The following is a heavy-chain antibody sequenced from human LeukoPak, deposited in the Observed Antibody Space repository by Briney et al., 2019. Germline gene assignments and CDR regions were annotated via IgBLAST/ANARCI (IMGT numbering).Heavy chain of an antibody. CDR3: ARDTITIFGVVIGWFDP. V-gene: IGHV1-3*01. CDR1: GYTFTSYA. CDR2: INAGNGNT. Sequence: ASVKVSCKASGYTFTSYAMHWVRQAPGQRLEWTGWINAGNGNTKYSQKFQGRVTITRGTSASTAYMELSSLRSEDTAVYYCARDTITIFGVVIGWFDPWGQGTLVTVSS. D-gene: IGHD3-3*01. J-gene: IGHJ5*02.